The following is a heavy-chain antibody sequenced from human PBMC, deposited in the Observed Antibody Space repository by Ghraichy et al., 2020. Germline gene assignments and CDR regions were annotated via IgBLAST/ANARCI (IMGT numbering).Heavy chain of an antibody. CDR1: GGSISSYY. CDR2: IYYSGST. V-gene: IGHV4-59*01. D-gene: IGHD2-15*01. CDR3: ARGVLGYCSGGSCWDYYYGMDV. Sequence: SETLSLTCTVSGGSISSYYWSWIRQPPGKGLEWIGYIYYSGSTNYNPSLKSRVTISVDTSKNQFSLKLSSVTAADTAVYYCARGVLGYCSGGSCWDYYYGMDVWGQGTTVTVSS. J-gene: IGHJ6*02.